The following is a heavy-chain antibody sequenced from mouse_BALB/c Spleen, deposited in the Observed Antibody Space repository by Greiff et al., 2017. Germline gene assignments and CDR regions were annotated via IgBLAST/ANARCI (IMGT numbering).Heavy chain of an antibody. J-gene: IGHJ3*01. V-gene: IGHV6-6*02. CDR2: IRLKSDNYAT. D-gene: IGHD4-1*01. CDR3: TETGTGGLAY. CDR1: GFTFSSYW. Sequence: DVKLQESGGGLVQPGGSMKLSCVASGFTFSSYWMSWVRQSPEKGLEWVAEIRLKSDNYATHYAESVKGKFTISRDDSKSRLYLQMNSLRAEDTGIYYCTETGTGGLAYWGQGTLVTVSA.